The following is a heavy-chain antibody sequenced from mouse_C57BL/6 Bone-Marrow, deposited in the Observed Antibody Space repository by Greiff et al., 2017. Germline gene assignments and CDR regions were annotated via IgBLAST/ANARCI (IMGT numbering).Heavy chain of an antibody. J-gene: IGHJ3*01. CDR3: AGGLRRVFAY. Sequence: EVQLQQSVAELVRPGASVKLSCTASGFNIQNTYMHWVKQRPEQGLEWLGRIDPANGNTNYAPKFQGTATITADTSSNTAYLQLSSLTSEDTAIYYCAGGLRRVFAYWGQGTLVTVSA. CDR1: GFNIQNTY. D-gene: IGHD2-4*01. CDR2: IDPANGNT. V-gene: IGHV14-3*01.